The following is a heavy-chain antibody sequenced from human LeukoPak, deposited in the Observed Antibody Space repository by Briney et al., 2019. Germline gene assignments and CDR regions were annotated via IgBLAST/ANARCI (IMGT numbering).Heavy chain of an antibody. CDR1: GYNFTSYW. Sequence: GESLKISCKGSGYNFTSYWIGWVRQMPGKGLEWMGIIYPGDSDTRYSPSFQGPVTLSADKSISTAYLQWSSLKASDTAMYYCARRRGYYDSSGYYSGDAFDIWGQGTMVTVSS. V-gene: IGHV5-51*01. D-gene: IGHD3-22*01. J-gene: IGHJ3*02. CDR3: ARRRGYYDSSGYYSGDAFDI. CDR2: IYPGDSDT.